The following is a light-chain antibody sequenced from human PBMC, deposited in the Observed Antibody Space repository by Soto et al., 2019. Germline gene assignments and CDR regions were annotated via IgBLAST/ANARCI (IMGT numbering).Light chain of an antibody. CDR3: MQGTYWPPWT. J-gene: IGKJ1*01. CDR2: KVS. CDR1: QSLVSSDGNTY. Sequence: DVVMTQSPLSLPVTLGQPASISCRSSQSLVSSDGNTYLNWFHQRPGQSPRRLIYKVSNRDSGVPDRFSGSGSGTDFTLKISRVEAEDVGIYYCMQGTYWPPWTFGQGTKVEIK. V-gene: IGKV2-30*01.